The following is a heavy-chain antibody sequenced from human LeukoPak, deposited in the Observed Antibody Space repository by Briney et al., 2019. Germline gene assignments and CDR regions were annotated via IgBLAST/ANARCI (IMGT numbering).Heavy chain of an antibody. CDR3: ARDPVAQAVAGGYFYMDV. V-gene: IGHV1-2*02. CDR1: GYTFTSYD. J-gene: IGHJ6*03. D-gene: IGHD6-19*01. CDR2: INPNSGGT. Sequence: ASVKVSCKASGYTFTSYDINWVRQATGQGLEWMGWINPNSGGTNYAQKFQGRVTMTRDTSISTAYMELSWLRSDDTAVYYCARDPVAQAVAGGYFYMDVWGKGTTVTISS.